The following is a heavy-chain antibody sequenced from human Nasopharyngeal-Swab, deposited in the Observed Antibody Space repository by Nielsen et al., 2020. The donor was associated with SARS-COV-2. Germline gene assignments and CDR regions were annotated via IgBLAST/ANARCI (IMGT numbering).Heavy chain of an antibody. Sequence: WIRQPPGKGLEWIGEINHSGSTNYNPSLKSRVTTSVDTSKNQFSLKLSSVTAADTAVYYCANRVYYYDSSGYRQTALFDYWGQGTLVTVSS. CDR3: ANRVYYYDSSGYRQTALFDY. V-gene: IGHV4-34*01. J-gene: IGHJ4*02. D-gene: IGHD3-22*01. CDR2: INHSGST.